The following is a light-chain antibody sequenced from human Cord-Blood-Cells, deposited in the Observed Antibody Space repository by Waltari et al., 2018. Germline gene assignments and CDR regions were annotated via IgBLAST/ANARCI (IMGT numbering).Light chain of an antibody. Sequence: QSVLTQPPSVSGAPGQRVTISCTGSSSNIGAGYDVHWYQQLPGTAPKLLIYGNSNRPSGGPDGFSGSKAGTSASLAITGIQDEDEADYYCQSYDSSLSGYVFGTGTKVTVL. V-gene: IGLV1-40*01. CDR1: SSNIGAGYD. J-gene: IGLJ1*01. CDR3: QSYDSSLSGYV. CDR2: GNS.